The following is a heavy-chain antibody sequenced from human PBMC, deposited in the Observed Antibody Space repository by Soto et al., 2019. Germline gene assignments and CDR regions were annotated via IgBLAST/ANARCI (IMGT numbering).Heavy chain of an antibody. V-gene: IGHV1-69*04. J-gene: IGHJ4*02. Sequence: SVKVSCKASGGTFSSYTISWVRQAPGQGLEWMGRIIPILGIANYAQKFQGRVTITADKSTSTAYMEMSSLRSEDTAVYYCARDGVVFGVVVPAAAPLDYWGQGTLVTVSS. D-gene: IGHD2-2*01. CDR2: IIPILGIA. CDR1: GGTFSSYT. CDR3: ARDGVVFGVVVPAAAPLDY.